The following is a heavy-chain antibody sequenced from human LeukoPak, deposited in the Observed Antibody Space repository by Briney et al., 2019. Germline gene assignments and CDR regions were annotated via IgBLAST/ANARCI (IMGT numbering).Heavy chain of an antibody. V-gene: IGHV4-39*01. J-gene: IGHJ4*02. Sequence: SETLSLTCTVSGGSISSSNYYWGWIRQPPGKGLEWIGSVYYSGSTYYNPSLKSRVSISIDTSKKQFSLKLNSVTAADTAVYYCANYGSGSYSFDYWGQGTLVPVSS. D-gene: IGHD3-10*01. CDR1: GGSISSSNYY. CDR2: VYYSGST. CDR3: ANYGSGSYSFDY.